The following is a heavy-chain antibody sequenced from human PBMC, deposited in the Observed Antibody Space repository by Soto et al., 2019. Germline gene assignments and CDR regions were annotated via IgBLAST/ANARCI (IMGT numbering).Heavy chain of an antibody. V-gene: IGHV3-9*01. J-gene: IGHJ6*02. CDR1: GFTFDDYA. Sequence: EVQLVESGGGLVQPGRSLRLSCAASGFTFDDYAMYWVRQAPGKGLEWVSGISWNSGRIGYADSVKGRYTISRDNXKNSLYEQMNSLRGEDTALYYCATAAVPFYYGMDVWGQGTTVTVFS. D-gene: IGHD2-2*01. CDR2: ISWNSGRI. CDR3: ATAAVPFYYGMDV.